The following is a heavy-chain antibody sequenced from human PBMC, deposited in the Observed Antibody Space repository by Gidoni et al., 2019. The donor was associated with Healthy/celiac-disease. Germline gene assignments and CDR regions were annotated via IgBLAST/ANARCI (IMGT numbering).Heavy chain of an antibody. CDR3: AKEGYHDDHFDY. D-gene: IGHD2-2*01. Sequence: QVQLVESGGGVVQPGSSLRLSCAASGFTFSSYGMHWVRQAPGKGLEWVAVISYDGSNKYYADSVKGRFTISRDNSKNTLYLQMNSLRAEDTAVYYCAKEGYHDDHFDYWGQGTLVTVSS. V-gene: IGHV3-30*18. J-gene: IGHJ4*02. CDR2: ISYDGSNK. CDR1: GFTFSSYG.